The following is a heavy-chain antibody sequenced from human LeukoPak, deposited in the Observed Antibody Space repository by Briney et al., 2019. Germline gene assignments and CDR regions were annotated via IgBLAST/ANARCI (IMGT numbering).Heavy chain of an antibody. Sequence: ASVKVSCKASGYTFTAYFMHWVRQAPGQGLEWMGWINPNSGGTSYAQKFQGRVTMTRDTSISTAYMELSRLRSDDTAVYYCARELNYDSSGYYFDYWGQGTLVTVSS. V-gene: IGHV1-2*02. J-gene: IGHJ4*02. D-gene: IGHD3-22*01. CDR2: INPNSGGT. CDR3: ARELNYDSSGYYFDY. CDR1: GYTFTAYF.